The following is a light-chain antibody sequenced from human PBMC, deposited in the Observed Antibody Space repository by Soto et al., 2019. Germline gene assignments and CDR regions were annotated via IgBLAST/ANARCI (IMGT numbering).Light chain of an antibody. V-gene: IGKV3-15*01. CDR2: DTS. CDR3: QQYNTWRSIS. CDR1: QSVSNK. Sequence: EVVLTQSPGTLSLSPGERATLSCRASQSVSNKLGWYQHKPGQAPRLLIYDTSTRAAGTPARFTGSGSGTDFTLTISSLQSEDFAVYYCQQYNTWRSISFGQGTRLE. J-gene: IGKJ5*01.